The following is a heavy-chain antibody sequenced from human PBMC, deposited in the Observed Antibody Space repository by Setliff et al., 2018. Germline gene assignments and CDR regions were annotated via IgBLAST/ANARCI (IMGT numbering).Heavy chain of an antibody. J-gene: IGHJ4*02. V-gene: IGHV4-34*01. Sequence: SETLSLTCAASGGSFTYYYWTWIRQSPGKGLEWIGEINHSGSTSYNPSLKSRVTISVDTSKNQFSLNMISVTAADTAVYYCARGGTYRYFDYWGQETLVTVSS. CDR2: INHSGST. CDR1: GGSFTYYY. CDR3: ARGGTYRYFDY.